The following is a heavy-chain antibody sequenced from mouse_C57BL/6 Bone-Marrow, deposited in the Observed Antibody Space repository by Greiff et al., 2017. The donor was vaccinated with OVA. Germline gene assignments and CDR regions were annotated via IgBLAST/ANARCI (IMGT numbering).Heavy chain of an antibody. CDR2: IDPSDSYT. J-gene: IGHJ1*03. CDR3: AREGWIYYEYPYWYFDV. Sequence: QVQLQQPGAELVMPGASVKLSCKASGYTFTSYWMHWVKQRPGQGLEWIGEIDPSDSYTNYNQKFKGKSTLTVDKSSSTAYMQLSSLTSEDSAVYYCAREGWIYYEYPYWYFDVWGTGTTVTVSS. D-gene: IGHD2-4*01. V-gene: IGHV1-69*01. CDR1: GYTFTSYW.